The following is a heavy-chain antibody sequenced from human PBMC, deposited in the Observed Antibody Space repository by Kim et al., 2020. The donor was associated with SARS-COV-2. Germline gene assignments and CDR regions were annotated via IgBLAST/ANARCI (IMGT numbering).Heavy chain of an antibody. CDR1: GFTFSSYS. CDR3: AGDSVLYWYFDL. D-gene: IGHD2-8*01. V-gene: IGHV3-21*01. Sequence: GGSLRLSCAASGFTFSSYSMNWVRQAPGKGLEWVSSISSSSSNIYYADSVKGRFNTTRDNAKNSLYLKMNSLRAEDTAVYCSAGDSVLYWYFDLWGRGTLVTVSS. J-gene: IGHJ2*01. CDR2: ISSSSSNI.